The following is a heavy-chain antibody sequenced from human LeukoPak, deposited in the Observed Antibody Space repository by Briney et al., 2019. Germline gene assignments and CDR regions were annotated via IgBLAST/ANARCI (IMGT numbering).Heavy chain of an antibody. J-gene: IGHJ4*02. D-gene: IGHD4-23*01. CDR3: ARGNYGCNAPPDY. CDR1: GFTVSSNY. Sequence: GGSLRLSCAASGFTVSSNYMSWVRQAPGKGLEWVSVIYSGGSTYYADSVKGRFTISRDNSKNTLYLQMNSLRAEDTAVYYCARGNYGCNAPPDYWGQGTLVTVSS. V-gene: IGHV3-66*02. CDR2: IYSGGST.